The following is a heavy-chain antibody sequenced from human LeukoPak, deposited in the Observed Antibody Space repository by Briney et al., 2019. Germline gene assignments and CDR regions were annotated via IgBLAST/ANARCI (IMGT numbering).Heavy chain of an antibody. CDR1: GFTFSSYA. J-gene: IGHJ4*02. CDR3: AKADSARGVTLKSTIDY. Sequence: PAGSLRLSCAAPGFTFSSYAMSWVRQARGKGLEWVSVISGNGGSTYYADSVKGRFTISRDNSKNTLYLQMNSLRGEDTAVYYCAKADSARGVTLKSTIDYWGQGTLVTVSS. V-gene: IGHV3-23*01. CDR2: ISGNGGST. D-gene: IGHD2-21*02.